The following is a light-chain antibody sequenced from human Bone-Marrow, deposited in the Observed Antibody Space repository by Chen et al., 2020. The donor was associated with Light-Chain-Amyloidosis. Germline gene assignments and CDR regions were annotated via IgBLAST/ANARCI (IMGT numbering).Light chain of an antibody. CDR2: RDT. J-gene: IGLJ2*01. CDR1: DLPTKY. V-gene: IGLV3-25*03. Sequence: SYELTQPPSVSVSPGQTARITCSGDDLPTKYAYWYQQKPGQAPVLVIHRDTERPSGISERFSGSGAGTTDTLTISGVQAEDEADYHCQSADSSGTYDVIFGGGTKLTVL. CDR3: QSADSSGTYDVI.